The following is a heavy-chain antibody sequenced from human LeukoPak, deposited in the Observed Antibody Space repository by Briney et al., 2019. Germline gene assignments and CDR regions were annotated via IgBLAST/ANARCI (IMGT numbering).Heavy chain of an antibody. J-gene: IGHJ5*02. Sequence: GESLKISCKGSGYSFTSYWIGWVRQMPGKGLEWMGISYPGDSDTRYSPSFQGQVTISADKSISTAYLQWSSLKASDTAMYYRARSPDCSGGSCYSYWFDPWGQGTLVTVSS. CDR3: ARSPDCSGGSCYSYWFDP. D-gene: IGHD2-15*01. CDR2: SYPGDSDT. CDR1: GYSFTSYW. V-gene: IGHV5-51*01.